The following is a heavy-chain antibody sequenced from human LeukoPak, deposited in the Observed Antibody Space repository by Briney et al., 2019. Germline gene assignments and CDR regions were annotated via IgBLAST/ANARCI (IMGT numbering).Heavy chain of an antibody. D-gene: IGHD3-22*01. J-gene: IGHJ4*02. CDR3: AKSDSSGYPVPFDY. CDR2: IQYDGSNE. Sequence: GGSLRLSCAASGFTFGGYGMHWVRRAPGKGLGGVAYIQYDGSNEQYADSVKGRFSISRDSSKNILYLQMNSLRAEDTAVYYCAKSDSSGYPVPFDYWGQGTLVTVSS. V-gene: IGHV3-30*02. CDR1: GFTFGGYG.